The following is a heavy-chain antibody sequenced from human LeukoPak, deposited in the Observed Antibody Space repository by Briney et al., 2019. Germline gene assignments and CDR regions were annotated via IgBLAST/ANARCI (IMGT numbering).Heavy chain of an antibody. CDR3: ARESSGWYRSFYYYYMDV. CDR2: INSDGSST. J-gene: IGHJ6*03. CDR1: GFTFSSYW. D-gene: IGHD6-19*01. Sequence: GGSSRLSCAAYGFTFSSYWMHWVRQAPGKGLVWVSRINSDGSSTSYADSVKGRFTISRDNAKNTLYLQMNSLRAEDTAVYYCARESSGWYRSFYYYYMDVWGKGTTVTISS. V-gene: IGHV3-74*01.